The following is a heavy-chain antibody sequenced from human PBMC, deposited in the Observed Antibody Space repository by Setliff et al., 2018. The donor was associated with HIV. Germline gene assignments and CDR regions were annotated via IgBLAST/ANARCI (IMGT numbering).Heavy chain of an antibody. CDR1: GGSISSTSYY. V-gene: IGHV4-61*05. J-gene: IGHJ2*01. CDR3: TRDTGYILSGYRPHWYFDL. D-gene: IGHD3-9*01. CDR2: SYTSGST. Sequence: SETLSLTCTVSGGSISSTSYYWGWIRQPPGKGLEWIGYSYTSGSTNYNPSLKSRVTISIDTSKNLFSLKLTTVTAADAAVYYCTRDTGYILSGYRPHWYFDLWGRGTLVTVSS.